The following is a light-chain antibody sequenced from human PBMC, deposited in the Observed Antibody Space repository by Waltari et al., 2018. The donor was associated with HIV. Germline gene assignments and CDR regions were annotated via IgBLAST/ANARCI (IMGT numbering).Light chain of an antibody. CDR1: SLRSFF. V-gene: IGLV3-19*01. Sequence: SSELTQDPIVSVALGQTIKITCQGDSLRSFFANWYQHRPGQAPVLVVYGGNRRPSGIPDRFSSSNSGNTSSLIISKSEAGDEADSFCHSRDTNGERYVFGGGTRVNVL. J-gene: IGLJ1*01. CDR3: HSRDTNGERYV. CDR2: GGN.